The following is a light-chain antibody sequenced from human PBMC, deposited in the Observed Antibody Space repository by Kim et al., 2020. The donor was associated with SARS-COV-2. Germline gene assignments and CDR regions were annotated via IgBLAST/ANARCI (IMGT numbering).Light chain of an antibody. V-gene: IGKV3-15*01. J-gene: IGKJ4*01. Sequence: EIMMTQSPATLSVSPGNRATLFCRTSQTVTNALAWYQEKPDQAPRLLITGASIRATGVPNRFSGSGFGTDFTLTISSLQSEDFGVYYWQQYHDWPTFGGGTKMEI. CDR1: QTVTNA. CDR2: GAS. CDR3: QQYHDWPT.